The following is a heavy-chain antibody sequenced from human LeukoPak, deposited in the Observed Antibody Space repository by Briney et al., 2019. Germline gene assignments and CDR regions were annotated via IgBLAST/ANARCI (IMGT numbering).Heavy chain of an antibody. CDR2: IKSKTDGGTT. CDR3: TTDISWAATMVRGVDY. J-gene: IGHJ4*02. D-gene: IGHD3-10*01. Sequence: PGGSLRLSCAASGFTFSNAWMSWVGQAPGRGLEWVGGIKSKTDGGTTDYAAPVKGRFTISRDDSKNTLYLQMNSLKTEDTAVYYCTTDISWAATMVRGVDYWGQGTLVTVSS. V-gene: IGHV3-15*01. CDR1: GFTFSNAW.